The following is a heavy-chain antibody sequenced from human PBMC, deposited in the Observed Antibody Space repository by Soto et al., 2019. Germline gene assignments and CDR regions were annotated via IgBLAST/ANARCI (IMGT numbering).Heavy chain of an antibody. CDR1: GGTFSSYA. Sequence: ASVKVSCKASGGTFSSYAISWVRQAPGQGLEWMGGIIPIFGTANYAQKFQGRVTITADESTSTAYMELSSLRSEDTAVYYCARDWGYRSSMDGMDVWGQGTTVTVSS. V-gene: IGHV1-69*13. D-gene: IGHD6-6*01. CDR2: IIPIFGTA. CDR3: ARDWGYRSSMDGMDV. J-gene: IGHJ6*02.